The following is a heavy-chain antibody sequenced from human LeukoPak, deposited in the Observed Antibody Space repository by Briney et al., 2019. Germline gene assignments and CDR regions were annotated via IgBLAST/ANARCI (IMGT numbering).Heavy chain of an antibody. Sequence: PSETLSLTCAVYGGSFSGYYWSWIRQPPGKGLEWIGEINHSGSTNYNPSLKSRVTISVDTSKNQFSLKLSSVTAADTAVYYCARHFSSWYQNWFDPWGQGTLVTVSS. CDR1: GGSFSGYY. D-gene: IGHD6-13*01. V-gene: IGHV4-34*01. J-gene: IGHJ5*02. CDR3: ARHFSSWYQNWFDP. CDR2: INHSGST.